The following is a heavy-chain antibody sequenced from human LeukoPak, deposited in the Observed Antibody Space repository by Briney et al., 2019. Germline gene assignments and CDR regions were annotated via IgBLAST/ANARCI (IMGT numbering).Heavy chain of an antibody. CDR1: GFTFSSYG. V-gene: IGHV3-74*01. J-gene: IGHJ5*02. CDR3: ARVLSGSWDWFDP. CDR2: INTDGSRI. Sequence: PGGSLRLSCAASGFTFSSYGMHWVRQAPGKGLEWVSRINTDGSRITYADSVKGRFTISRDNAMNTVYLQMNSLRAEDTAVYYCARVLSGSWDWFDPWGQGTLVTVSS. D-gene: IGHD3-22*01.